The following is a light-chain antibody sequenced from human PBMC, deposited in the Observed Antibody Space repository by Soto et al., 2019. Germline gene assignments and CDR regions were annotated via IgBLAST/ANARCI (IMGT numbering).Light chain of an antibody. J-gene: IGLJ2*01. Sequence: QLVLTQPPSMSAAPGQMVTISCSGSSSNIGNNRVSWYQQLPGAAPKLLIYDDYARPSGIPDRFSGSKSGTSATLGITGLQTGDEADYYCGTWDSSLSAVVFGGGTKLTVL. V-gene: IGLV1-51*01. CDR2: DDY. CDR1: SSNIGNNR. CDR3: GTWDSSLSAVV.